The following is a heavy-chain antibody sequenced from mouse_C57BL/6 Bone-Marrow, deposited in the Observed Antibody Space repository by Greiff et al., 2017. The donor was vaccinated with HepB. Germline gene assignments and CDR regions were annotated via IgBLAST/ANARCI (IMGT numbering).Heavy chain of an antibody. Sequence: QVQLQQPGAELVKPGASVKLSCKASGYTFTSYWMHWVKQRPGRGLEWIGRIDPNSGGTKYNEKFKSKATLTVDKPSSTAYMQLSSLTSEDSAVYYCARSSTTTVVATLYFDVWGTGTPLTVSS. D-gene: IGHD1-1*01. CDR3: ARSSTTTVVATLYFDV. CDR1: GYTFTSYW. J-gene: IGHJ1*03. CDR2: IDPNSGGT. V-gene: IGHV1-72*01.